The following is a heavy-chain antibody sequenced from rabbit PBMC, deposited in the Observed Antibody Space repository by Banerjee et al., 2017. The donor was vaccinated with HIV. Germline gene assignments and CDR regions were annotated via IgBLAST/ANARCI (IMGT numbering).Heavy chain of an antibody. CDR1: GVSFSFSDY. D-gene: IGHD1-1*01. CDR3: ARDTATSFSSYGMDL. J-gene: IGHJ6*01. Sequence: VESGGDLVKPGASLTLTCTASGVSFSFSDYMCWVRQAPGKGLEWIGCVDVGSSGFTYFANWAKGRFTISKTSSTTVTLKMTSLTAADTATYFCARDTATSFSSYGMDLWGPGTIVTVS. V-gene: IGHV1S40*01. CDR2: VDVGSSGFT.